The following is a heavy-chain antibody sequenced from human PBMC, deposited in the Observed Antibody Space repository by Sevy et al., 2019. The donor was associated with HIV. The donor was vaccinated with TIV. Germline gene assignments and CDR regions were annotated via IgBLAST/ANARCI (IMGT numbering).Heavy chain of an antibody. CDR3: ARAPSTNYFDD. Sequence: SETLSLTCDVSGYSISSGYVWGWIRQPPGGGLEWIGSVYHSGRSYYNPSLKSRVTISRDTSKNQFSMSLTSVTAADTAVYYCARAPSTNYFDDWGQGTLVNVSS. CDR2: VYHSGRS. J-gene: IGHJ4*02. CDR1: GYSISSGYV. V-gene: IGHV4-38-2*01.